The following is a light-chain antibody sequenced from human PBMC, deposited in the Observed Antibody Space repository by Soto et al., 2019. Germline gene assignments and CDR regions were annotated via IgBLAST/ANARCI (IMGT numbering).Light chain of an antibody. Sequence: DIQMTQSPSTLPASVGDRVTITCRASQSISNWLAWYQQKPGKAPKLLIYKASTLKSGVPSRFSGSGSGTEFTLTISSLQPDDFATYYCQHYNSYSEALGQGTKV. V-gene: IGKV1-5*03. CDR3: QHYNSYSEA. CDR1: QSISNW. J-gene: IGKJ1*01. CDR2: KAS.